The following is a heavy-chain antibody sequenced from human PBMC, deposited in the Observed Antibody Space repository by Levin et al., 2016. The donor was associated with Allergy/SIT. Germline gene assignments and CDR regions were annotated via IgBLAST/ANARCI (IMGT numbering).Heavy chain of an antibody. D-gene: IGHD6-13*01. CDR2: ISSSGSTI. Sequence: WIRQPPGKGLEWVSYISSSGSTIYYADSVKGRFTISRDNAKNSLYLQMNSLRAEDTAVYYCARTSVLHSSSWDDYYYGMDVWGQGTTVTVSS. V-gene: IGHV3-48*03. CDR3: ARTSVLHSSSWDDYYYGMDV. J-gene: IGHJ6*02.